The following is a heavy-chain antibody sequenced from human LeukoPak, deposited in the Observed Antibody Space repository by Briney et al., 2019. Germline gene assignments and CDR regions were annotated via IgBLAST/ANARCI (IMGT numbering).Heavy chain of an antibody. CDR1: GFTFSAYA. Sequence: PGGSLRLPCSASGFTFSAYAMHWVRQAPGKGLEYVSAINSNGRSTYYADSVKGRFTISRDNSKNTVYLQMSSLRLEDTAVYYCTKDLSYSLDYWGQGTLVTVSS. D-gene: IGHD3-16*02. CDR3: TKDLSYSLDY. V-gene: IGHV3-64D*09. J-gene: IGHJ4*02. CDR2: INSNGRST.